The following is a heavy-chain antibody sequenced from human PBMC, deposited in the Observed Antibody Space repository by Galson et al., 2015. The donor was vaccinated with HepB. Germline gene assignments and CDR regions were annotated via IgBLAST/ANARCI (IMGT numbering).Heavy chain of an antibody. CDR3: ARVLGYFYGMDV. CDR1: GYTFASSA. CDR2: INAGNGNT. V-gene: IGHV1-3*01. Sequence: SVKVSCKASGYTFASSAMHWVRQAPGQRLEWMGWINAGNGNTKYSQKFQDRVTITRDTSASIAYMELSSLRSEDTAVYYCARVLGYFYGMDVWGHGTTVTVSS. J-gene: IGHJ6*02. D-gene: IGHD2/OR15-2a*01.